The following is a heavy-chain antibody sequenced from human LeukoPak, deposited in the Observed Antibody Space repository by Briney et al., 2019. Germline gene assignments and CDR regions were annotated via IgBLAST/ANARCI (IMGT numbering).Heavy chain of an antibody. V-gene: IGHV1-69*13. CDR3: ARDKADAGHDLFDY. Sequence: SVKVSCKASGGTFSSYAISWVRQAPGQGLEWMGGIIPIFGTANYAQKFQGRVTITADESTSTAYMELSSLRSEDTAVYYCARDKADAGHDLFDYWGQGTLVTVSS. D-gene: IGHD6-13*01. CDR1: GGTFSSYA. CDR2: IIPIFGTA. J-gene: IGHJ4*02.